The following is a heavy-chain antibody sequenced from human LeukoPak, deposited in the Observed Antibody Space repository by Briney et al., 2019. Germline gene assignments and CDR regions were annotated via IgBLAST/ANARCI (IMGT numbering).Heavy chain of an antibody. J-gene: IGHJ6*04. CDR1: GGSISSYY. CDR2: IYTSGST. D-gene: IGHD3-3*01. V-gene: IGHV4-4*07. Sequence: SETLSLTCTVSGGSISSYYWSWIRQPAGKGLEWIGRIYTSGSTNYNPSLKSRVTMSVDTSKNQFSLKLSSVTAADTAVYYCAGSVTIFGVVIELDVWGKGTSVTVSS. CDR3: AGSVTIFGVVIELDV.